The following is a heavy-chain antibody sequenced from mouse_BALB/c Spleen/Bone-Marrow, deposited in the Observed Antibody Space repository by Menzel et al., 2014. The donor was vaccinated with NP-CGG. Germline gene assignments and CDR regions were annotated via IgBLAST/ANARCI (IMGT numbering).Heavy chain of an antibody. J-gene: IGHJ2*01. Sequence: LQQSGSELVRPGASVKLSCKASGYTFINYWIHWVKQRPGQGLEWIGNFYPGSGTTNYDEKFKTKATLTVDTFSSTAYMQLSSLTSEDSAVYYCTKGNCFFDYWGQGTTRTVSS. CDR1: GYTFINYW. CDR3: TKGNCFFDY. V-gene: IGHV1S22*01. CDR2: FYPGSGTT. D-gene: IGHD2-1*01.